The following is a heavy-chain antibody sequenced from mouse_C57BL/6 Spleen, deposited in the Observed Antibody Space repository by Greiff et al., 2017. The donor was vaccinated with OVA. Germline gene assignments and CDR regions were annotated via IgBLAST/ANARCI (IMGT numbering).Heavy chain of an antibody. J-gene: IGHJ2*01. V-gene: IGHV1-64*01. Sequence: VQLKQPGAELVKPGASVKLSCKASGYTFTSYWMHWVKQRPGQGLEWIGMIHPNSGRTNYNEKFKSKATLPVDKSSSTAYMQLSSLTSEDSAVYYCARSSITTVVAPYYFDYWGQGTTLTVSS. CDR3: ARSSITTVVAPYYFDY. CDR1: GYTFTSYW. D-gene: IGHD1-1*01. CDR2: IHPNSGRT.